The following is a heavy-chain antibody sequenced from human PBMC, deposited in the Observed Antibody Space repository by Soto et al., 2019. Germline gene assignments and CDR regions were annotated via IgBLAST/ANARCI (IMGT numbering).Heavy chain of an antibody. J-gene: IGHJ4*02. CDR3: SHSVVAGLGYYFDY. D-gene: IGHD6-19*01. CDR2: IYWDDDK. V-gene: IGHV2-5*02. Sequence: QITLKESGPTLVKPTQTLTLTCTFSGFSLSSTRVAVGWIRQPPGKALEWLALIYWDDDKRYSPFLTSKLTITKDPPKNQVVLTMTSMDPVDTATYYCSHSVVAGLGYYFDYSGQGTLVTVSA. CDR1: GFSLSSTRVA.